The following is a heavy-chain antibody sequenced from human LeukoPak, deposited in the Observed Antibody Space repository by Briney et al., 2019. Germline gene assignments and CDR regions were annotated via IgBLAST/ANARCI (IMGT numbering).Heavy chain of an antibody. D-gene: IGHD3-22*01. CDR3: ARGYYYDSSGYGGSLAEYFQH. Sequence: ASVKVSCKASGYTFTSYGISWVRQAPGQGLEWMGWISAYNGNTNYAQKLQGRVTMTTDTSTSTAYMELRSLRSDDTAVYYCARGYYYDSSGYGGSLAEYFQHWGQGTLVTVSS. J-gene: IGHJ1*01. CDR1: GYTFTSYG. V-gene: IGHV1-18*01. CDR2: ISAYNGNT.